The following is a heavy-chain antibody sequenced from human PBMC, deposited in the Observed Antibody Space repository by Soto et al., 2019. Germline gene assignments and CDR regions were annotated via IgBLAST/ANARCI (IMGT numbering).Heavy chain of an antibody. CDR2: VFYTGFT. J-gene: IGHJ4*02. D-gene: IGHD1-20*01. V-gene: IGHV4-39*01. Sequence: SETLSLTCTVSGGSIYTYYWGWLRQSPGKGPEWIGSVFYTGFTSYNPSLESRVSVSVDTSKNQFSMKVSGVSAADTAVYYCATSQKGYNWNYFDHWGQGALVTVSS. CDR3: ATSQKGYNWNYFDH. CDR1: GGSIYTYY.